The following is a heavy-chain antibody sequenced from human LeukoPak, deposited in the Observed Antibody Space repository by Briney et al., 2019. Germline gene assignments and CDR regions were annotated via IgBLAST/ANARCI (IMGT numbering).Heavy chain of an antibody. J-gene: IGHJ4*02. V-gene: IGHV1-2*02. Sequence: ASVKISCKASGYTFTGYYMHWVQQAPGQGLEWMGCINPNSGGTNYAQKFQGRVTMTRDTSTSTAYMELNSLRSDDTAVYYCAAPGGVVAGNSVDYWGRGALVTVSS. D-gene: IGHD6-19*01. CDR2: INPNSGGT. CDR3: AAPGGVVAGNSVDY. CDR1: GYTFTGYY.